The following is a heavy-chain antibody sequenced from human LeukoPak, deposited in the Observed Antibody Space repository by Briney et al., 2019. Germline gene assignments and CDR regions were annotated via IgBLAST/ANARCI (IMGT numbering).Heavy chain of an antibody. D-gene: IGHD6-13*01. V-gene: IGHV3-23*01. CDR1: GFTFSSYA. J-gene: IGHJ4*02. Sequence: GGSLRLSCAASGFTFSSYAISWGRQAQGKGLDWVSAISGSGTTTYYADSVKGRFTISRDISKNTLYLQMNSLRAEDTAVYYCAKPLSVASGTDFHYWGQGTLVTVSS. CDR3: AKPLSVASGTDFHY. CDR2: ISGSGTTT.